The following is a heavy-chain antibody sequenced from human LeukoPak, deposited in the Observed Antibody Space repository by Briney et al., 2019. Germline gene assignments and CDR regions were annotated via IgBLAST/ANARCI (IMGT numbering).Heavy chain of an antibody. V-gene: IGHV4-59*08. Sequence: SETLSLTCTVSGGSISSYYWTWIRQPPGKGLEWIGYIYSSGSTNYNPSLKSRVTISVDTSKNQFSLKLSSVTAADTAVYYCARHYISSWYEYYYYYMDVWGKGTTVTVSS. CDR3: ARHYISSWYEYYYYYMDV. CDR1: GGSISSYY. J-gene: IGHJ6*03. CDR2: IYSSGST. D-gene: IGHD6-13*01.